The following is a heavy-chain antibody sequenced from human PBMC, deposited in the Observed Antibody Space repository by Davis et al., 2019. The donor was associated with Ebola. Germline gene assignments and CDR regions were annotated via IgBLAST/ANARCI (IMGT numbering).Heavy chain of an antibody. Sequence: ASVKVSCKASGYTFTSYGISWVRQAPGQGLEWMGWISAYNGNTNYAQKLQGRVTMTTDTSTSTAYMELRSLRSDDTAVYYCAREAKYYDFWSGSDVNWYFDLWGRGTLVTVSS. V-gene: IGHV1-18*01. CDR1: GYTFTSYG. D-gene: IGHD3-3*01. J-gene: IGHJ2*01. CDR2: ISAYNGNT. CDR3: AREAKYYDFWSGSDVNWYFDL.